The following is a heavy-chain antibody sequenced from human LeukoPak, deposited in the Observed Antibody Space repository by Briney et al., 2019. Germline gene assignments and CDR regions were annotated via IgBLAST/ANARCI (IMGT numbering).Heavy chain of an antibody. V-gene: IGHV3-30*05. J-gene: IGHJ6*03. Sequence: GGSLRLSCAASGFTFSSYGMHWVRQAPGKGLEWVAVISYDGSNKYYADSVKGRFTISRDNSKNTLYLQMNSLRAEGTAVYYCARCLNYLYNNYYYYYMDVWGKGTTVTISS. CDR1: GFTFSSYG. CDR3: ARCLNYLYNNYYYYYMDV. CDR2: ISYDGSNK. D-gene: IGHD5-24*01.